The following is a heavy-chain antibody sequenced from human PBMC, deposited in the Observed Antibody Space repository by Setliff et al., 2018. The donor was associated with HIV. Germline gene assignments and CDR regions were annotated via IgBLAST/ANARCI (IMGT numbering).Heavy chain of an antibody. CDR3: ASPYSGSYSGFQY. V-gene: IGHV4-34*01. J-gene: IGHJ1*01. CDR2: ITDSGGS. Sequence: ESLRLSCAASGFTFSSYWTWIRQSPGKGLEWIGEITDSGGSKYNPSLESRVTISVDTSKNQFSLNLTSVTVADTGIYYCASPYSGSYSGFQYWGQGTLVTVSS. CDR1: GFTFSSY. D-gene: IGHD1-26*01.